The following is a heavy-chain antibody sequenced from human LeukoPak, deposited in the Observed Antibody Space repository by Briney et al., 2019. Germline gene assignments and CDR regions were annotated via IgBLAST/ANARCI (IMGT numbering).Heavy chain of an antibody. V-gene: IGHV3-30*18. Sequence: CSNASGSTFSSYGIHWVRQAPCHGLEWLAVISYDGSNKYYADSVKGRFTISRDNSKNTLYLQMNSLRAEDTAVYYCAKGYYHYDILTGYYPSLDYWGQGTLVTVSS. CDR3: AKGYYHYDILTGYYPSLDY. CDR1: GSTFSSYG. CDR2: ISYDGSNK. J-gene: IGHJ4*02. D-gene: IGHD3-9*01.